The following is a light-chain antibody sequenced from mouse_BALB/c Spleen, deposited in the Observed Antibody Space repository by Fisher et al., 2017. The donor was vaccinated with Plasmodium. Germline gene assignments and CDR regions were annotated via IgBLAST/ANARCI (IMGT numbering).Light chain of an antibody. Sequence: DIVLTQSPATLSVTPGDSVSLSCRASQSVSSNLHWYQQKSHDSPRLLINYTSQSISGIPSRFTGSGSGTDFILSVNSVETEDFGMFFCQQSNSWPLTFGTGTKLELK. CDR1: QSVSSN. CDR3: QQSNSWPLT. J-gene: IGKJ5*01. V-gene: IGKV5-43*01. CDR2: YTS.